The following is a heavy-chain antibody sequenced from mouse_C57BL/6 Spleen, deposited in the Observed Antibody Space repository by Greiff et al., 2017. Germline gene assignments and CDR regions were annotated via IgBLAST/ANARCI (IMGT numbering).Heavy chain of an antibody. V-gene: IGHV1-81*01. D-gene: IGHD1-2*01. CDR3: AREALAITTARYGAMDY. CDR1: GYTFTSYG. J-gene: IGHJ4*01. CDR2: IYPRSGNT. Sequence: VQLQQSGAELARPGASVKLSCKASGYTFTSYGISWVKQRTGQGLEWIGEIYPRSGNTYYNEKFKGKATLTADKSSSTAYMELRSLTSEDSAVYFCAREALAITTARYGAMDYWGQGTSVTVSS.